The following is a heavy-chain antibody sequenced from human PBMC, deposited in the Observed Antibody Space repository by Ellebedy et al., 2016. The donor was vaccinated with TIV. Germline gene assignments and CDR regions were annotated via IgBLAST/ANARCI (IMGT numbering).Heavy chain of an antibody. CDR2: IISNSDRT. D-gene: IGHD1-1*01. CDR3: VKDHDRGFAH. Sequence: PGGSLRLSCAASGSTFSNYAMNWVRQAPGKGLEWVATIISNSDRTYYADSVKGRFTISRDNSQNTLYLQMNSLRDEDMAIYYCVKDHDRGFAHWGQGTLVTVSS. CDR1: GSTFSNYA. J-gene: IGHJ4*02. V-gene: IGHV3-23*01.